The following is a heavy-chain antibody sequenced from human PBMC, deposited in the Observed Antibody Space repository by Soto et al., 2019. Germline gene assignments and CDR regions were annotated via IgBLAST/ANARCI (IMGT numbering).Heavy chain of an antibody. D-gene: IGHD6-6*01. V-gene: IGHV4-30-4*01. CDR1: GGSISSVDHY. J-gene: IGHJ4*02. Sequence: PSETLSLTCTVSGGSISSVDHYWTWIRQPPGKGLEWIGYIYYTGSTNYNPSLKSRVTISMDTSKNQFSLKVNSVTAADTAVYYCARDRSNSPDFFDFWGQGTLVTVSS. CDR2: IYYTGST. CDR3: ARDRSNSPDFFDF.